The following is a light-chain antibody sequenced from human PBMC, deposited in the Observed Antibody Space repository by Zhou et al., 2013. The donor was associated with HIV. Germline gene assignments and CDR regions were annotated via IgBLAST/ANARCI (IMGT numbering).Light chain of an antibody. CDR2: RAS. Sequence: DIQMTQSPSTLSASVGDRVTITCRASQSISHWLAWYQQKPGKAPKLLIYRASNLENGVPSRFSGGGSGTDFTLTINRLHPEDFATYYCQQANRFPQTFGQGTKVEIK. CDR3: QQANRFPQT. V-gene: IGKV1-5*03. CDR1: QSISHW. J-gene: IGKJ2*01.